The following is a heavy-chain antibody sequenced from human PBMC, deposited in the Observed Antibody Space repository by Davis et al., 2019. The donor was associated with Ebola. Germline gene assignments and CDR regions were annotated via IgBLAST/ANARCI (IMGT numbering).Heavy chain of an antibody. D-gene: IGHD3-10*01. CDR3: ASRRITMVRGVIRT. Sequence: SETLSLTCAVYGGSFSGYYWSWIRQPPGKGLEWIGDINHSGSTNYNPSLKSRVTISVDTSKNQFSLKLSSVTAADTAVYYCASRRITMVRGVIRTWGQGTLVTVSS. CDR1: GGSFSGYY. CDR2: INHSGST. V-gene: IGHV4-34*01. J-gene: IGHJ5*02.